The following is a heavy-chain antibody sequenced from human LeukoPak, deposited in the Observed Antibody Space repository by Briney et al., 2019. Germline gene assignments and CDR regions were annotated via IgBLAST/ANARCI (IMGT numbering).Heavy chain of an antibody. V-gene: IGHV4-39*01. CDR2: IYYSGST. D-gene: IGHD6-13*01. CDR3: ASRAAAGAWFDP. J-gene: IGHJ5*02. Sequence: SETLSLTCTVSGGSISSSDYYWGWIRQPPGKELEWIGSIYYSGSTYYNPSLKSRVTISVDTSKNQFSLKLSSVTAADTAVYYCASRAAAGAWFDPWGQGTLVTVSS. CDR1: GGSISSSDYY.